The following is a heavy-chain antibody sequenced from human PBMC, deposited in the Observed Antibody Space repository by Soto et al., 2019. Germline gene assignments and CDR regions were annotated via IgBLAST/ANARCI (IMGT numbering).Heavy chain of an antibody. CDR3: ARDNNSARGLAADY. D-gene: IGHD3-10*01. CDR2: MNPNSDT. V-gene: IGHV1-8*01. Sequence: QVQLVQSGAEVKKPGASVKVSCKASGYTSTNLDINWVRQATGQGLEWMGWMNPNSDTGYAQKFQGRVTLTRDTSTRTVYMELRSLRFEDTAVYFCARDNNSARGLAADYWGQGILVTVSS. CDR1: GYTSTNLD. J-gene: IGHJ4*02.